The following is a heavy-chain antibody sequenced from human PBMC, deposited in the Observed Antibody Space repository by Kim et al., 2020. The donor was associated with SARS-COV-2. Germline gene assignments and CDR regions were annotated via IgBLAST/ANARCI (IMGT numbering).Heavy chain of an antibody. CDR2: IYYSGST. CDR3: ARVGYSYGFPLDY. J-gene: IGHJ4*02. D-gene: IGHD5-18*01. CDR1: GGSISSSSYY. V-gene: IGHV4-39*01. Sequence: SETLSLTCTVSGGSISSSSYYWGWIRQPPGKGLEWIGSIYYSGSTYYNPSLKSRVTISVDTSKNQFSLKLSSVTAADTAVYYCARVGYSYGFPLDYWGQGTLVTVSS.